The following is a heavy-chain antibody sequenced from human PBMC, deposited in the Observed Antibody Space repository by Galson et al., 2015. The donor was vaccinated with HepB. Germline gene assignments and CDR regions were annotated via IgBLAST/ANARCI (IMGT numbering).Heavy chain of an antibody. V-gene: IGHV3-23*01. Sequence: LRLSCAASGVTFSTYGMSWVRQAPGKGLEWVSDISGSGGTTHYAESVKGRFTISRDNSKNTLNLQLNSLRAEDTAVYYCAKVLNSSGWSYYYMDVWGKGTTVTVSS. J-gene: IGHJ6*03. D-gene: IGHD6-19*01. CDR3: AKVLNSSGWSYYYMDV. CDR2: ISGSGGTT. CDR1: GVTFSTYG.